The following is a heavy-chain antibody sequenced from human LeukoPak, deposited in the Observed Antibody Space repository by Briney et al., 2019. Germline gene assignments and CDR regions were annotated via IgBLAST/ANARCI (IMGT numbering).Heavy chain of an antibody. CDR2: IYYSGST. CDR1: GGSISSYY. CDR3: ARAPNYYDSSGYFDY. D-gene: IGHD3-22*01. Sequence: SETLSLTCTVSGGSISSYYWSWIRQPPGKGLEWIGYIYYSGSTNYNPSLKSRITISVDTSKNQFSLKLSSVTAADTAVYYCARAPNYYDSSGYFDYWGQGTLVTVSS. J-gene: IGHJ4*02. V-gene: IGHV4-59*01.